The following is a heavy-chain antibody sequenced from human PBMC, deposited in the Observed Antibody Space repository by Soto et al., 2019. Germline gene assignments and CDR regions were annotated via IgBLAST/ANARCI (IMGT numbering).Heavy chain of an antibody. CDR3: ASRSAVAGTDY. Sequence: LSCAASGFTVSSNYMSWVRQAPGKGLEWVSVIYSGGSTYYADSVKGRFTISRDNSKNTLYLQMNSLRAEDTAVYYCASRSAVAGTDYWGQGTLVTVSS. J-gene: IGHJ4*02. V-gene: IGHV3-53*01. CDR2: IYSGGST. D-gene: IGHD6-19*01. CDR1: GFTVSSNY.